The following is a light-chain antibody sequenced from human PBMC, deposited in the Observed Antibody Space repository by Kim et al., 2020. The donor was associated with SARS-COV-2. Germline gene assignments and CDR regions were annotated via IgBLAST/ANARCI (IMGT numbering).Light chain of an antibody. Sequence: GQKGTISCSGSSSNIGKNYVYWYQQFPGTAPKLLIYDNDKRAGGIPDRFCGSKSGTSATLGITGLQTGDEADYYCGAWDNSLSAGIFGGGTQLTVL. CDR2: DND. V-gene: IGLV1-51*01. CDR3: GAWDNSLSAGI. CDR1: SSNIGKNY. J-gene: IGLJ2*01.